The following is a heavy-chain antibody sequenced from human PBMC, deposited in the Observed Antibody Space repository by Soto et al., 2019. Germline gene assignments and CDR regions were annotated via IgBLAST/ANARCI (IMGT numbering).Heavy chain of an antibody. D-gene: IGHD2-15*01. V-gene: IGHV4-34*01. Sequence: PSETLSLTCPVYGGSFSGDYWSWIRPPPGEGLEWIGEINHSGSTNYNPSLKSRVTISVDTSKNQFSLKLSSVTAADTAVYYCARGQRCSGGSCYSVWFDPWGQGTLVTVSS. CDR2: INHSGST. CDR3: ARGQRCSGGSCYSVWFDP. CDR1: GGSFSGDY. J-gene: IGHJ5*02.